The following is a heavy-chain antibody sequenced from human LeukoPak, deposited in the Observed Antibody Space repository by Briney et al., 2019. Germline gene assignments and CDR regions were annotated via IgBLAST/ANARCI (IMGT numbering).Heavy chain of an antibody. Sequence: GGSLRLSCAASGFTFSSYSMNWVRQAPGKGLEWVSSISSSSSYIYYADSVKGRFTISRDNAKNSLYLQMNSLRAEDTAVYYCASQQPIMVRGAVQGQNYWGQGTLVTVSS. V-gene: IGHV3-21*01. D-gene: IGHD3-10*01. CDR2: ISSSSSYI. CDR3: ASQQPIMVRGAVQGQNY. J-gene: IGHJ4*02. CDR1: GFTFSSYS.